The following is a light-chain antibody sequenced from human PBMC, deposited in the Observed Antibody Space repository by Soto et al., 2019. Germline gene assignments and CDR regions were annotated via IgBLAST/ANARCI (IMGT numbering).Light chain of an antibody. Sequence: QSALTQPASVSGSPGQSITISCTGTSSDVGGYNYVSWYQQHPGKAPKLMIYDVSNRPSGLSNRFSGSKSGTSASLAISGLQSEDEADYYCAAWDDSLNGYVFGTGTKVTVL. V-gene: IGLV2-14*01. CDR3: AAWDDSLNGYV. CDR1: SSDVGGYNY. J-gene: IGLJ1*01. CDR2: DVS.